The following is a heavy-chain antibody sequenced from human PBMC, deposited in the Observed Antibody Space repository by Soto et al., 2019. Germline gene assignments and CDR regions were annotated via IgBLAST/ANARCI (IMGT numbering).Heavy chain of an antibody. J-gene: IGHJ5*02. Sequence: LSLTCTVSDDSITSYYWSWIRQPPGKGLEWIGYAFYTGGTNYNPSLKSRVAISVDASKKQISLKLSSVTAADTAVYYCARDRGYRGYESNWFDPWGQGALVTVSS. D-gene: IGHD5-12*01. CDR3: ARDRGYRGYESNWFDP. CDR1: DDSITSYY. V-gene: IGHV4-59*01. CDR2: AFYTGGT.